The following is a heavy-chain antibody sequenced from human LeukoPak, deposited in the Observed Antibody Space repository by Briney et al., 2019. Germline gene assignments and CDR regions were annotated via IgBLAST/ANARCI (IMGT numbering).Heavy chain of an antibody. D-gene: IGHD2-21*01. CDR2: INPNSGGT. J-gene: IGHJ4*02. CDR3: ASPRKCGGDCYSFDY. Sequence: ASVKVSCKASGYTFTGYYMHWVRQAPGQGLEWMGWINPNSGGTNYAQKFQGRVTMTRDTSISTAYMELSRLRSDDTAVYYCASPRKCGGDCYSFDYWGQGTLVTVSS. V-gene: IGHV1-2*02. CDR1: GYTFTGYY.